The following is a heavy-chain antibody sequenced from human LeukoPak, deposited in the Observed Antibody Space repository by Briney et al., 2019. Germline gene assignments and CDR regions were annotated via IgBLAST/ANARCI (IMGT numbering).Heavy chain of an antibody. D-gene: IGHD6-19*01. CDR3: AREIAVARWTDY. J-gene: IGHJ4*02. CDR1: GGTFSYYS. Sequence: SVKVSCKVSGGTFSYYSISWLRQAPGQGLEWMGRITPIPNIANYAQKFLGRVTITADKFTSTAYMELSSLRSEDTAIYYCAREIAVARWTDYWGQGTLVTVSS. V-gene: IGHV1-69*04. CDR2: ITPIPNIA.